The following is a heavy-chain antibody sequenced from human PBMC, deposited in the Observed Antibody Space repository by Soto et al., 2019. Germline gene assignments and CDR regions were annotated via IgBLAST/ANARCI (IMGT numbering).Heavy chain of an antibody. CDR2: SSGYDGHT. J-gene: IGHJ6*02. D-gene: IGHD3-16*01. V-gene: IGHV1-18*01. CDR1: GGTFSSYA. CDR3: AREGEMPYYYYGLDV. Sequence: GASVKVSCKASGGTFSSYAISWVRQAPGQGLEWMGWSSGYDGHTKYAQKFQGRIIMTTDTSTSTVYTDLRSLRSDDTAVYYCAREGEMPYYYYGLDVWGQGTTVTVSS.